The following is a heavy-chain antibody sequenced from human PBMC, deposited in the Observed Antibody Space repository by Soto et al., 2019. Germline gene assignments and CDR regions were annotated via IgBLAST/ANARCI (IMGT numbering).Heavy chain of an antibody. D-gene: IGHD5-12*01. J-gene: IGHJ5*02. CDR3: ARELGATILNWFDP. CDR1: GFTFSGSA. V-gene: IGHV1-46*03. Sequence: PGGSLRLSCAASGFTFSGSAMHWVRQAPGQGLEWVGLINPSGGDTTYAQKFQGRVTMTRDTSTSTVYMELSSLRSEDTAVFYCARELGATILNWFDPWGQGTLVTVSS. CDR2: INPSGGDT.